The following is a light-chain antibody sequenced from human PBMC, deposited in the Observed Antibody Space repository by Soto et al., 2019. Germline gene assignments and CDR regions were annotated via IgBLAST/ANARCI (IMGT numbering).Light chain of an antibody. Sequence: IVMTQSPATLSVSPGERATLSCRASQSVGSGLSWYQQKPDQAPRLLIYGASTRATGIPARFSGSGSGTDFILTISSLEPEDFAIYYCQQRSNWLLTFGQGTRLEIK. V-gene: IGKV3-11*01. CDR2: GAS. CDR3: QQRSNWLLT. J-gene: IGKJ5*01. CDR1: QSVGSG.